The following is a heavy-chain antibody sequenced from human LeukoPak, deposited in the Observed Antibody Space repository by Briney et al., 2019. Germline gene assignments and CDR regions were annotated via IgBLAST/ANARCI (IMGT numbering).Heavy chain of an antibody. D-gene: IGHD3-10*01. CDR3: ARVGRRSGSYDAFDI. Sequence: PGGSLRLSCAASGFTFSDHYMDWVRQAPGKGLEWVGRTRNKANSYTTEYAASVKGRFTISRDDSKNSLYLQMHSLKTEDTAVYYCARVGRRSGSYDAFDIWGQGTMVTVSS. CDR2: TRNKANSYTT. CDR1: GFTFSDHY. J-gene: IGHJ3*02. V-gene: IGHV3-72*01.